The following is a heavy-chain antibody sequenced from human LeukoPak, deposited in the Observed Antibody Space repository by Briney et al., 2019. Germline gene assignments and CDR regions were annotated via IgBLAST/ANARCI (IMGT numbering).Heavy chain of an antibody. J-gene: IGHJ4*02. CDR1: GYTFTNYA. D-gene: IGHD2-15*01. CDR2: INTNTGNP. Sequence: GASVKVSCKASGYTFTNYAVNWVRQAPGQGLEWMGWINTNTGNPTYAQGFTGRLVFSLDTSVSTAYLQISSLKAEDTAVYYCAIWYCSGGRCYSNARTFDYWGQGTRVSVSS. V-gene: IGHV7-4-1*02. CDR3: AIWYCSGGRCYSNARTFDY.